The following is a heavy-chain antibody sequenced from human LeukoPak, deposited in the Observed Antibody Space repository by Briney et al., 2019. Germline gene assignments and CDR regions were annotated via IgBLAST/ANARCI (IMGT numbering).Heavy chain of an antibody. CDR3: ARHGGDCSGGSCYSVFYDY. Sequence: SETLSLTCAVYGGSFSGYYWSWIRQPPGKGLEWIGEINRSGSTNYNPSLKSRVTISVDTSKNQFSLKLSSVTAADTAVYYCARHGGDCSGGSCYSVFYDYWGQGALVTVSS. D-gene: IGHD2-15*01. J-gene: IGHJ4*02. CDR2: INRSGST. CDR1: GGSFSGYY. V-gene: IGHV4-34*01.